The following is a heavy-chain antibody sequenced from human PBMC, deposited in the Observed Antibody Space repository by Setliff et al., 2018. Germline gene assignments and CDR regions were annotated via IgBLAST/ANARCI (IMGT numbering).Heavy chain of an antibody. CDR3: ARPPRGGRWYFDL. D-gene: IGHD3-16*01. CDR1: DGSLSTYY. CDR2: VYYSGTA. V-gene: IGHV4-59*08. J-gene: IGHJ2*01. Sequence: ASETLSLTCTVSDGSLSTYYWSWIRQPPGKGLEFIGYVYYSGTANYSPSLRSRLTISVDTSKNQFSLKLSSVTAADTAVYYCARPPRGGRWYFDLWGRGTLVTVSS.